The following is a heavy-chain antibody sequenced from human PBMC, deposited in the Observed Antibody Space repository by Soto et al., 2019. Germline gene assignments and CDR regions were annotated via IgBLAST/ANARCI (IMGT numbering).Heavy chain of an antibody. CDR3: VRNTGHNLLDI. CDR1: GDSVSSITSV. V-gene: IGHV6-1*01. CDR2: TYYRTQWYS. J-gene: IGHJ3*02. Sequence: SQTLSLTCAISGDSVSSITSVWNWIRQSPSRGLEWLGRTYYRTQWYSDYALSVTGRAAINPDTSKNQFSLRLISVTPEDTAVYYCVRNTGHNLLDIWGQGTMVTVSS.